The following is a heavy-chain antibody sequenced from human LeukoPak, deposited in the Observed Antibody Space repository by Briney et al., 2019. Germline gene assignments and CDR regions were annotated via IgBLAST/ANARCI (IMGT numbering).Heavy chain of an antibody. CDR1: GGSISSYY. CDR2: IYYSGST. D-gene: IGHD3-22*01. J-gene: IGHJ3*02. V-gene: IGHV4-59*01. CDR3: ARAPYYYDSSGYYYAHAFDI. Sequence: SETLSLTCTVSGGSISSYYWSWIRQPPGKGLEWIGYIYYSGSTNYNPSLKSRVTISVDTSKNQFSLKLSSVTAADTAVYYCARAPYYYDSSGYYYAHAFDIWGQGTMVTVSS.